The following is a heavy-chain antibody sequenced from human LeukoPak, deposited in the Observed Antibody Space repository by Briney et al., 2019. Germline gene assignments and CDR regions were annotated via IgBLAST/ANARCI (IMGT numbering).Heavy chain of an antibody. J-gene: IGHJ4*02. CDR3: ARHPGSTVTPSY. Sequence: SETLSLTCTVSGGSISSSSYYWGWIRQPPGKGLEWIGSIYYSGSTYYNPSLKSRVTISVDTSKNQFSLKLSSVTAADTAVYYCARHPGSTVTPSYWGQGTLVTVSS. D-gene: IGHD4-17*01. CDR1: GGSISSSSYY. CDR2: IYYSGST. V-gene: IGHV4-39*07.